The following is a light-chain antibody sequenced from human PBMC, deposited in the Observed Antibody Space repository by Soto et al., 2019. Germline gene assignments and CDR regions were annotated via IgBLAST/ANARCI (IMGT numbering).Light chain of an antibody. Sequence: QSALTQPASVSGSPGQSITISCTGTSSDVGSYNVVSWYQQHPGKAPKLMIYEGSKWPSGVSNRFSGSKSGNTASLTISGLQAEDEADYYCCSYAGSSTYVVFGGGTKLTGL. V-gene: IGLV2-23*01. J-gene: IGLJ2*01. CDR1: SSDVGSYNV. CDR2: EGS. CDR3: CSYAGSSTYVV.